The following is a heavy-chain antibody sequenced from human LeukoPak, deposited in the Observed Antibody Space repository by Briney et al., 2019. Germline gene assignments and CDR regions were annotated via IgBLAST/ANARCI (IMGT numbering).Heavy chain of an antibody. J-gene: IGHJ3*02. D-gene: IGHD3-22*01. CDR1: GFTFSSYS. V-gene: IGHV3-21*01. CDR2: ISSSSSYI. Sequence: GGSLRLSCAASGFTFSSYSMNWVRQAPGKGLEWVSSISSSSSYIYYADSVKGRFTISRDNAKNSLYLQMNSQRAEDTAVYYCARNYYDSSGYYGDAFDIWGQGTMVTVSS. CDR3: ARNYYDSSGYYGDAFDI.